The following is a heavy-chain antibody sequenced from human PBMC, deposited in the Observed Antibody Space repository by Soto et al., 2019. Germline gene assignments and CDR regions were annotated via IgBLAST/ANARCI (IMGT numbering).Heavy chain of an antibody. CDR1: GFTFSSYA. Sequence: QVQLVESGGGVVQPGRSLRLSCAASGFTFSSYAMHWVRQAPGKGVEWVVVISYDGSNKYYADSVKGRFTISRDNSKNTLYMQMNSLRAEDTAVYYCARAQKLFGQHCSDAFDIWGQGTMVTVSS. J-gene: IGHJ3*02. CDR2: ISYDGSNK. CDR3: ARAQKLFGQHCSDAFDI. D-gene: IGHD2-21*02. V-gene: IGHV3-30-3*01.